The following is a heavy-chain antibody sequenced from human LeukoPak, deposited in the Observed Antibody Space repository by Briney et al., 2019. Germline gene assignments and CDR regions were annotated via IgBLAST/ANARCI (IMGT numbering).Heavy chain of an antibody. CDR2: ISYDGSNK. CDR1: GFTFSSYG. J-gene: IGHJ4*02. Sequence: PGRSLRLSCAASGFTFSSYGMHWVRQAPGKGLEWVAVISYDGSNKYYADFVEGRFTIPRDNSKNTLYLQMNSLRAEDTAVYYCAKDHYDILTGYYFDYWGQGTLVTVSS. CDR3: AKDHYDILTGYYFDY. D-gene: IGHD3-9*01. V-gene: IGHV3-30*18.